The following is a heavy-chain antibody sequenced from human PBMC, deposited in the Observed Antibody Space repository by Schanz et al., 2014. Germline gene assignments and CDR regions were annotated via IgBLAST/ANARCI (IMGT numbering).Heavy chain of an antibody. CDR2: ISASGGST. V-gene: IGHV3-23*04. CDR3: AKDPYGSGNHYTY. CDR1: GFTFRSYP. J-gene: IGHJ4*02. D-gene: IGHD3-10*01. Sequence: VQLEESGGGVVQPGGSLRLSCAASGFTFRSYPMSWVRQAPGKGLEWVSAISASGGSTYYADSVKGRFTISRDNSKNTLYVQLNSLRAEDTAVYYCAKDPYGSGNHYTYWGRGALVSVSS.